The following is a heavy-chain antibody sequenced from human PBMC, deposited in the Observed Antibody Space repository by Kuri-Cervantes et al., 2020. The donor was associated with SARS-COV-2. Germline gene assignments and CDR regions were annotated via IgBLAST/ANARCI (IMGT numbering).Heavy chain of an antibody. CDR2: IKQDGNEE. V-gene: IGHV3-7*03. CDR3: AREDSGTNDAFDF. Sequence: GGSLRLSCAASGFIFSGYCMTWVRQAPGKGLEWVANIKQDGNEEYYVDSVKGRFTISRDNAKNSLYLQMNSLRAEDTAVYYCAREDSGTNDAFDFWGQGATVTVSS. CDR1: GFIFSGYC. D-gene: IGHD3-10*01. J-gene: IGHJ3*01.